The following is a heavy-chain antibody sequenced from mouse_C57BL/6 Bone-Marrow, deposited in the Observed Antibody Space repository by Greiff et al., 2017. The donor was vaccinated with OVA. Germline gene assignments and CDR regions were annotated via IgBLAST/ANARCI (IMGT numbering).Heavy chain of an antibody. V-gene: IGHV1-55*01. J-gene: IGHJ3*01. Sequence: QVQLKQPGAELVKPGASVKMSCKASGYTFTSYWITWVKQRPGQGLEWIGDIYPGSGSTNYNEKFKGKATLTADKSSSTAYMQLNSLTSEDSAVYFCASYGSSYSWFAYWGQGTLVTVSA. CDR2: IYPGSGST. CDR1: GYTFTSYW. D-gene: IGHD1-1*01. CDR3: ASYGSSYSWFAY.